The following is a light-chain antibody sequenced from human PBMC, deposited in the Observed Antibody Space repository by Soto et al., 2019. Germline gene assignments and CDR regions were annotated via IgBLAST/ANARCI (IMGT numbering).Light chain of an antibody. CDR2: DAS. V-gene: IGKV1-33*01. CDR3: QQYASLPIT. J-gene: IGKJ5*01. CDR1: QGINNY. Sequence: DIQMTQSPSALSASVVDRFSSTCHAGQGINNYLNWYQQKPGKAPKLLIYDASNLDTGVPSRFTGSGSGTDFTFTITSLQSDDVATYYCQQYASLPITFGQGTRLEIK.